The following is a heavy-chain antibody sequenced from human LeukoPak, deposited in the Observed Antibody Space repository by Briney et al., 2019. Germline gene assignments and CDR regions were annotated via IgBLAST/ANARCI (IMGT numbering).Heavy chain of an antibody. Sequence: PSETLSLTCAVSGYSISSGYYWGWIRQPPGKGLEWIGSIFFSGSAYYNPSLTSRATISLDTSKNQFSLKLRSVTAADTAVYYCASSSWSGSYFDYWGQGTLVTVSS. CDR2: IFFSGSA. CDR3: ASSSWSGSYFDY. CDR1: GYSISSGYY. V-gene: IGHV4-38-2*01. D-gene: IGHD6-13*01. J-gene: IGHJ4*02.